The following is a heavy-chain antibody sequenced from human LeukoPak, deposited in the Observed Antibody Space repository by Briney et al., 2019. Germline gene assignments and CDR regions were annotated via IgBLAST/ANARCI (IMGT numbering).Heavy chain of an antibody. CDR3: ARDLDYGEKSEDY. CDR2: INLSGGST. V-gene: IGHV1-46*01. J-gene: IGHJ4*02. Sequence: ASVKVSCKASGFTFINYYMHWVRQAPGQGLEWLGTINLSGGSTHYPQKFQDRVTMTRDTSTSTVYMELSSLRSEDTAVYYCARDLDYGEKSEDYWGQGTLVTVSS. CDR1: GFTFINYY. D-gene: IGHD4/OR15-4a*01.